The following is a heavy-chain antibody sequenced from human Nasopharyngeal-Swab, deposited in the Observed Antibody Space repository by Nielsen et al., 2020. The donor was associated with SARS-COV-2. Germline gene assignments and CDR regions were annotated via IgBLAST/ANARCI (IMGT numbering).Heavy chain of an antibody. J-gene: IGHJ4*02. D-gene: IGHD6-6*01. V-gene: IGHV3-43*01. CDR1: GFTFDDYT. CDR2: ISWDGGST. CDR3: AKGGIAARLFPFDY. Sequence: LKISCAASGFTFDDYTMHWVRQAPGKGLEWVSLISWDGGSTYYADSVKGRFTISRDNSKNSLYLQMNSLRTEDTALYYCAKGGIAARLFPFDYWGQGTLVTVSS.